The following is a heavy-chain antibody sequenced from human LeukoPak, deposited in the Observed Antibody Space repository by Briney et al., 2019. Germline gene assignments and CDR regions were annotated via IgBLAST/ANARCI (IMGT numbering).Heavy chain of an antibody. V-gene: IGHV1-46*03. CDR3: AAHRSGYSPFYYYMDV. Sequence: GASVKVSCKASGYTFTSYYMHWVRQAPGQGLEWMGIINPSGGSTSYAQKFQGRVTMTRDTPTSTVYMELSSLRSEDTAVYYCAAHRSGYSPFYYYMDVWGKGTTVTVSS. D-gene: IGHD3-22*01. CDR2: INPSGGST. CDR1: GYTFTSYY. J-gene: IGHJ6*03.